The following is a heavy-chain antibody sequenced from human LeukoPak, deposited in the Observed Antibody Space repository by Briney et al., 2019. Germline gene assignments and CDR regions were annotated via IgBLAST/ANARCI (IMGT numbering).Heavy chain of an antibody. CDR3: ARAKSSWSSDY. V-gene: IGHV3-74*01. CDR2: INSDGSST. D-gene: IGHD6-13*01. Sequence: GGSLRLSCAASGFTFSSYWMHWVRQAPGKGLVWVSRINSDGSSTSYADSVKGRFTISRDNAKNSLYLQMNSLRVEDTAVYYCARAKSSWSSDYWGQGALVTVSS. J-gene: IGHJ4*02. CDR1: GFTFSSYW.